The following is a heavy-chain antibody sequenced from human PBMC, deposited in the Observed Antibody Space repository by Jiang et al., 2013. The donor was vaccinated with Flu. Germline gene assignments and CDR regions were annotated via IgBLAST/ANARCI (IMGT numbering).Heavy chain of an antibody. CDR2: IYPGDSDT. CDR3: ARSHDSSSWLD. J-gene: IGHJ4*02. D-gene: IGHD6-13*01. V-gene: IGHV5-51*01. Sequence: QMPGKGLEWMGIIYPGDSDTRYSPSFQGQVTISADKSISTAYLQWSSLKASDTAMYYCARSHDSSSWLDWGQGTLVTVSS.